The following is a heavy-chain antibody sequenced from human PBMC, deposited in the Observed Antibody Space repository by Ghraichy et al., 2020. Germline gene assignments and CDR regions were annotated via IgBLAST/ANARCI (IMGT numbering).Heavy chain of an antibody. V-gene: IGHV4-34*01. Sequence: SETLCLTCAVYGGSFSGYYWSWIRQSPGRGLEWIGEIDYSGSTTYNPSLKSRFNMSIDTSKNQFSLILTSVTAADSATYYCARGGVRFLGWLSKEFDYWSQGTLVTVSS. J-gene: IGHJ4*02. D-gene: IGHD3-3*01. CDR2: IDYSGST. CDR1: GGSFSGYY. CDR3: ARGGVRFLGWLSKEFDY.